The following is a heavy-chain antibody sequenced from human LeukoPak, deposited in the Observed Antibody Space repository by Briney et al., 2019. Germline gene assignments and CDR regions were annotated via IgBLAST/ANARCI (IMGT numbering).Heavy chain of an antibody. CDR3: ATSSGYGFLFEY. CDR2: FDPEGGET. D-gene: IGHD3-22*01. CDR1: GYTLTNLS. Sequence: PGASVKVSCAVSGYTLTNLSMHWVRQAPGKGLEWMGGFDPEGGETIYAQNFQGRVTMTEDTSTDTAYMEVRSLRSEDTAVYYCATSSGYGFLFEYWGQGTLVTVSS. J-gene: IGHJ4*02. V-gene: IGHV1-24*01.